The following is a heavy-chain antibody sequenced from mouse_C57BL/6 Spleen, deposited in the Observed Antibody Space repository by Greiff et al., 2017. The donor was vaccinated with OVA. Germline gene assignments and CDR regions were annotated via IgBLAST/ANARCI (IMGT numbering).Heavy chain of an antibody. J-gene: IGHJ4*01. CDR3: ARELLRSTAPYAMDY. Sequence: QVQLKESGPGLVQPSQSLSITCTVSGFSLTSYGVHWVRQSPGKGLEWLGVIWSGGSTDYNAAFISRLSISKDKSKSQVFFKMNSRQADDTAIDYCARELLRSTAPYAMDYWGQGTSVTVSS. D-gene: IGHD1-1*01. CDR2: IWSGGST. V-gene: IGHV2-2*01. CDR1: GFSLTSYG.